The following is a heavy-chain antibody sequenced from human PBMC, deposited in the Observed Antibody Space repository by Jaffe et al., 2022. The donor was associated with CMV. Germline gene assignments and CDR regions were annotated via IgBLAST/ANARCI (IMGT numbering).Heavy chain of an antibody. D-gene: IGHD3-10*01. CDR2: ISSNGGST. V-gene: IGHV3-64D*06. Sequence: EVQLVESGGGLVQPGGSLRLSCSASGFTFSSYAMHWVRQAPGKGLEYVSAISSNGGSTYYADSVKGRFTISRDNSKNTLYLQMSSLRAEDTAVYYCVKDAAWFGEFQYYFDYWGQGTLVTVSS. CDR1: GFTFSSYA. J-gene: IGHJ4*02. CDR3: VKDAAWFGEFQYYFDY.